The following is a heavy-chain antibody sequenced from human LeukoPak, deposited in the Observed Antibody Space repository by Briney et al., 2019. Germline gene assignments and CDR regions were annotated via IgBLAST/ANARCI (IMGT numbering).Heavy chain of an antibody. CDR1: GFTFSYAW. CDR3: TTGEVAASGY. Sequence: PGGSLRLSCAASGFTFSYAWMGWVRQAPGKGLEWVGRIKSKTDGGATEYAAPVKGRFTISRDDSKNTLFLQMNSLKTEDTAVYYCTTGEVAASGYWGQGTLVTVSS. J-gene: IGHJ4*02. V-gene: IGHV3-15*01. D-gene: IGHD6-13*01. CDR2: IKSKTDGGAT.